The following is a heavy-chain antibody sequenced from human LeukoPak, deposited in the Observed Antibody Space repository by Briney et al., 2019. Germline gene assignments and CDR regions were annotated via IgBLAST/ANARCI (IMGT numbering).Heavy chain of an antibody. Sequence: ASVTVSCKASGYTFTGYYMHWVRQAPGQGLEWMGWINPNSGGTNYAQRFQGRVTMTRDTSISTAYMELSRLRSDDTAVYYCARGITIFVHMDVWGKGTTVTVSS. CDR2: INPNSGGT. V-gene: IGHV1-2*02. CDR1: GYTFTGYY. J-gene: IGHJ6*03. D-gene: IGHD3-3*01. CDR3: ARGITIFVHMDV.